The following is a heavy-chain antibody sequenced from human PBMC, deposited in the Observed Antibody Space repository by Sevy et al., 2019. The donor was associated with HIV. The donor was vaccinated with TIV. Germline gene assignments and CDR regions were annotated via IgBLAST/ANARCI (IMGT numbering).Heavy chain of an antibody. CDR3: ARARYYDSSAYYYFDY. CDR1: GYSISIGYY. J-gene: IGHJ4*02. Sequence: SETLSLTCAVSGYSISIGYYWGWIRQPPGKGLEWIGSIYHGGSTYYNPSLKSRVTISVDTSKNQFSLKLSSVTAADTAVYYCARARYYDSSAYYYFDYWGQGTLVTVSS. D-gene: IGHD3-22*01. V-gene: IGHV4-38-2*01. CDR2: IYHGGST.